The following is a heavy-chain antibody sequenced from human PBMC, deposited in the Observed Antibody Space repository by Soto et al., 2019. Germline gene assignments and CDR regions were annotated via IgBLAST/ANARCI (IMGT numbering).Heavy chain of an antibody. D-gene: IGHD6-19*01. CDR1: GFTFSDYA. Sequence: VQLVESGGGVVKPGRSLRLSCAASGFTFSDYAMHWVRQAPGKGLEWVAVVSHDGRNTHYADSVKGRFTISRDSSKNTVPLEMTSLRAEDTAVYYCAKGGRQWLVTSDFNYWGPGALVTVSS. V-gene: IGHV3-30*18. CDR3: AKGGRQWLVTSDFNY. J-gene: IGHJ4*02. CDR2: VSHDGRNT.